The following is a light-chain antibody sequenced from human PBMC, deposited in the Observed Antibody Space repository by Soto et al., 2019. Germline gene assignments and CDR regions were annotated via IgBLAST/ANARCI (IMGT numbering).Light chain of an antibody. Sequence: DIQMTQSPSTLSASVGDRVTITCRASQTIGTWLAWYQQKPGKAPKLLISRTSTLESGVPSRFTGSGSGTEFTLTISSLQPDDFATYHCQQYNSFSGTFGQGTKVQ. V-gene: IGKV1-5*03. CDR3: QQYNSFSGT. CDR1: QTIGTW. J-gene: IGKJ1*01. CDR2: RTS.